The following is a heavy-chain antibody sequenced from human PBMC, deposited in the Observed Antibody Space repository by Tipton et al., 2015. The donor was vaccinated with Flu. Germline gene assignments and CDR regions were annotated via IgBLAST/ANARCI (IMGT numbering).Heavy chain of an antibody. CDR1: GFTVSSNY. J-gene: IGHJ3*02. D-gene: IGHD6-13*01. CDR3: ARDDGYSSSWYEAFDI. Sequence: SLRLSCAASGFTVSSNYMSWVRQAPGKGLEWVSVIYSGGSTYYADSVKGRFTISRDNSKNTLYLQMNSLRAEDTAVYYCARDDGYSSSWYEAFDIWGQGTMVTVSS. CDR2: IYSGGST. V-gene: IGHV3-53*01.